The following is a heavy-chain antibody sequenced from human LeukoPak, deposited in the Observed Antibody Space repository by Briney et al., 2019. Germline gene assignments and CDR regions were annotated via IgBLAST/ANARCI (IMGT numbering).Heavy chain of an antibody. CDR3: ARGCSSTTCSPLYTFDI. Sequence: DPGGSLRLSCAASGFTFSSYSMNWVRQAPGKGLEWVSSISSSSSYIYYADSVKGRLTISRDNAKNSLYLQMNSLRAEDTAVYYCARGCSSTTCSPLYTFDIWGQGTMVTVSS. D-gene: IGHD2-2*01. CDR2: ISSSSSYI. V-gene: IGHV3-21*01. CDR1: GFTFSSYS. J-gene: IGHJ3*02.